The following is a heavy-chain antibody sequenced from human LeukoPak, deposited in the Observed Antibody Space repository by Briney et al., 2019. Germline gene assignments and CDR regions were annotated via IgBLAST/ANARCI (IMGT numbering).Heavy chain of an antibody. CDR2: INSGGSST. Sequence: GGSLRLSCAASGFTFSSYWMHWVRQAPGKGLVWVSRINSGGSSTSYADSVKGRFTTSRDNAKNTLYLQMNSLRAEDTAVYYCARDNSYDSSGYRVAFDIWGQGTMVTVSS. V-gene: IGHV3-74*01. D-gene: IGHD3-22*01. CDR1: GFTFSSYW. CDR3: ARDNSYDSSGYRVAFDI. J-gene: IGHJ3*02.